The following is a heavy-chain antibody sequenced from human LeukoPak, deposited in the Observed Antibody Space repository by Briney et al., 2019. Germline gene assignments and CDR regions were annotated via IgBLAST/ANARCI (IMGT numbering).Heavy chain of an antibody. CDR3: SRENGAFSPFGY. CDR1: GGSITTSNW. CDR2: IHLSGRT. V-gene: IGHV4-4*02. Sequence: PSETLSLTCGVSGGSITTSNWWSWVRQPPGQGLEWIGEIHLSGRTNYNPSLNSRVTLALDTSKNHLSLSLTSVTAADTAVYYCSRENGAFSPFGYWGQGTLVTVPS. J-gene: IGHJ4*02. D-gene: IGHD2-8*01.